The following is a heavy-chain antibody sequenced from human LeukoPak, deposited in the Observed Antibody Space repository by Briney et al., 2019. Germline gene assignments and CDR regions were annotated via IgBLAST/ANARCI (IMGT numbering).Heavy chain of an antibody. J-gene: IGHJ3*02. D-gene: IGHD3-22*01. CDR1: GHTFTGYY. CDR3: ASKWVTYYYNSSYYHYPTDVFDI. V-gene: IGHV1-2*02. Sequence: ASVRVSCKASGHTFTGYYLHWVRQAPGQGLEWMGWINANSGGTNYAQKFQGRVTMTRDTSISTAYMELSRLRSDDTAVYYCASKWVTYYYNSSYYHYPTDVFDIWGQGTMVTVSS. CDR2: INANSGGT.